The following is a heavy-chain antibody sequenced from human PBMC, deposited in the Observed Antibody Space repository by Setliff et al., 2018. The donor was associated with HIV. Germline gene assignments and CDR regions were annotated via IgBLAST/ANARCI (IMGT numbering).Heavy chain of an antibody. V-gene: IGHV4-39*07. CDR2: VFHSGRA. Sequence: PSETLSLTCSVSGGPITSNTYFWDWIRQAPGKGLEWIGEVFHSGRANSNAALRSRVMISVDTSKNQFSLKLSAVTAAATAVYYCARDHVFGSSTGFDPWGPGIRVTVSS. J-gene: IGHJ5*02. CDR1: GGPITSNTYF. CDR3: ARDHVFGSSTGFDP. D-gene: IGHD2-2*01.